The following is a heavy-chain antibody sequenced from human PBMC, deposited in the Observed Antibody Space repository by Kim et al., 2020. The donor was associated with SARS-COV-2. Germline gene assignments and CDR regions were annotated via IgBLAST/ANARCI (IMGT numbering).Heavy chain of an antibody. Sequence: GGSLRLSCAASGFTFSDYYMNWIRQTPGKGLEWVSYLSCSGSTIFYADSVKGRFTISRDNARNALFLQMNSLRAEDTAVYYCARDRSSITSFGVVTYYGMDGWGQGTTVTVSS. CDR3: ARDRSSITSFGVVTYYGMDG. D-gene: IGHD3-3*01. J-gene: IGHJ6*01. CDR1: GFTFSDYY. V-gene: IGHV3-11*01. CDR2: LSCSGSTI.